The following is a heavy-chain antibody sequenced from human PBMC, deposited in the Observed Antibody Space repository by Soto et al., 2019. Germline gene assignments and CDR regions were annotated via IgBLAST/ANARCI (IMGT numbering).Heavy chain of an antibody. V-gene: IGHV1-69*13. Sequence: ASVKVSCKASGGTFSSYAISWVRQAPGQGLEWMGGIIPIFGTANYAQKFQGRVTITADESTSTAYMELSSLRSEDTAVYYCARMGDYGSRRSYYYYGMDVWGQGTTVTVSS. CDR1: GGTFSSYA. CDR2: IIPIFGTA. J-gene: IGHJ6*02. D-gene: IGHD4-17*01. CDR3: ARMGDYGSRRSYYYYGMDV.